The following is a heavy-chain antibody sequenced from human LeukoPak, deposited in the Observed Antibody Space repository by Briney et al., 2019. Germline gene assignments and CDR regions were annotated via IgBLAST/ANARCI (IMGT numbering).Heavy chain of an antibody. CDR2: IYYSGST. V-gene: IGHV4-39*07. Sequence: SETLSLTCTASGGSISSSSYYWGWIRQPPGKGLEWIGSIYYSGSTYYNPSLKSRVTISVDTSKNQFSLKLSSVTAADTAVYYCANDFPSSGYMDVWGKGTTVTVSS. J-gene: IGHJ6*03. CDR1: GGSISSSSYY. CDR3: ANDFPSSGYMDV. D-gene: IGHD3-3*01.